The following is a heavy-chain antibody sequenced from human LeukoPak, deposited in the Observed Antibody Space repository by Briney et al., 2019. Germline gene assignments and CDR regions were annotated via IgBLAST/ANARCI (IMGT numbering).Heavy chain of an antibody. CDR1: GFTFSNYW. CDR2: IHSDGSST. J-gene: IGHJ3*02. D-gene: IGHD1-1*01. Sequence: GGSLRLSCAASGFTFSNYWMHWVRHAPGKGLVWVSRIHSDGSSTTSADSVKGRFTISRDNAGNTLYLQMNSLRAEDTAVYFCARGNAHAFDIWGQGTMVTVSS. V-gene: IGHV3-74*01. CDR3: ARGNAHAFDI.